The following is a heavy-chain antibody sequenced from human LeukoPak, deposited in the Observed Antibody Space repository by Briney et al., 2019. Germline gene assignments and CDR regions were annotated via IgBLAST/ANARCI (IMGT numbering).Heavy chain of an antibody. Sequence: GESLKISCKGSGYSFTSYWIGWVRQMPGKGLEWMGIIYPGDSDTRYSPSFQGQVTTSADKSISTAYLQWSSLKASDTAMYYCARLPSNDYGDFGYYYGMDVWGQGTTVTVSS. CDR3: ARLPSNDYGDFGYYYGMDV. D-gene: IGHD4-17*01. CDR1: GYSFTSYW. CDR2: IYPGDSDT. J-gene: IGHJ6*02. V-gene: IGHV5-51*01.